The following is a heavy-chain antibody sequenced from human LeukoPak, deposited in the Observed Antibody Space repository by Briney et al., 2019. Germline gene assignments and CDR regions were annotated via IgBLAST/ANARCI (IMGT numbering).Heavy chain of an antibody. D-gene: IGHD1-14*01. CDR2: ISAYNGNT. J-gene: IGHJ6*02. Sequence: ASVKVSCKASGYTFTSYGISWVGQAPGQGLEWMGWISAYNGNTNYAQKVQGRVTMTTDTSTSTAYMELRSLRSDDTAVYYCAREETHHVYYGMDVWGQGTMVTVSS. CDR1: GYTFTSYG. V-gene: IGHV1-18*01. CDR3: AREETHHVYYGMDV.